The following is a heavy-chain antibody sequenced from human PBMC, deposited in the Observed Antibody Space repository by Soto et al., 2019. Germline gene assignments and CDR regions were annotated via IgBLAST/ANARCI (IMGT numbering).Heavy chain of an antibody. J-gene: IGHJ4*02. CDR3: AREKRANGYFDY. CDR1: GFTFSNYW. V-gene: IGHV3-7*01. Sequence: EVQLVESGGGLVQPGGSLRLSCEASGFTFSNYWMSWVRQAPGKGLEWVANINQDGSEKYFVGSVNDRFTISRDNAKNSLFLQVNSLRAEDTAVYYCAREKRANGYFDYWGQGTLVTVSS. D-gene: IGHD6-25*01. CDR2: INQDGSEK.